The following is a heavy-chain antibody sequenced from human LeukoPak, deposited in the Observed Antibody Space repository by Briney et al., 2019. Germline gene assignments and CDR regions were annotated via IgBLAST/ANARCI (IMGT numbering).Heavy chain of an antibody. D-gene: IGHD4-11*01. J-gene: IGHJ4*02. CDR1: GYTFSSYA. CDR2: IIPIFGTA. CDR3: ARDGPVTTGYFDY. V-gene: IGHV1-69*05. Sequence: GASVKVSCKASGYTFSSYAISWVRQAPGQGLEWMGGIIPIFGTANYAQKFQGRVTITTDESTSTAYMELSSLRSEDTAVYYCARDGPVTTGYFDYWGQGTLVTVSS.